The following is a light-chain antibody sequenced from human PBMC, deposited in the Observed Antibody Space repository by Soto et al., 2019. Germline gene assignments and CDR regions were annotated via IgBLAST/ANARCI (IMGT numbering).Light chain of an antibody. J-gene: IGKJ5*01. CDR3: QQYGSSIT. CDR2: GAS. Sequence: EIVRTPSPATLSVSPGDRATLSCRASQSVSSNLAWYQQKPGQAPRLLIYGASSRATGIPDRFSGSGSGTDFTLTISRLEPEDFAVYYCQQYGSSITFGQGTQREIK. CDR1: QSVSSN. V-gene: IGKV3-20*01.